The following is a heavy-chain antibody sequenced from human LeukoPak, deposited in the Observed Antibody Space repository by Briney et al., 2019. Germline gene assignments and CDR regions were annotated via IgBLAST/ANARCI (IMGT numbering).Heavy chain of an antibody. D-gene: IGHD5-24*01. CDR3: ARGMATNQFDY. CDR2: IYWNDDK. Sequence: ESGPTLVKPTQTLTLTCPFSGFSLSTSGVGVGWIRQPPAKALEWLALIYWNDDKRYSPSLKSRLTITKDASKNQVVLTMTNMDPVDTATYYSARGMATNQFDYGGQGTLVTVSS. J-gene: IGHJ4*02. V-gene: IGHV2-5*01. CDR1: GFSLSTSGVG.